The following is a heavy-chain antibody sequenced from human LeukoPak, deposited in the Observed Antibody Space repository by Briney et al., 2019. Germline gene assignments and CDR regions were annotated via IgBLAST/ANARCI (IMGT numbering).Heavy chain of an antibody. CDR1: GFTFSSYG. V-gene: IGHV3-33*01. J-gene: IGHJ3*02. CDR3: ARVQEILWFGELLERGAFDI. Sequence: PGGSLRLSCAASGFTFSSYGMHWVRQAPGKGLEWVAVIWYDGSNKCYADSVKGRFTISRDNSKNTLYLQMNSLRAEDTAVYYCARVQEILWFGELLERGAFDIWGQGTMVTVSS. CDR2: IWYDGSNK. D-gene: IGHD3-10*01.